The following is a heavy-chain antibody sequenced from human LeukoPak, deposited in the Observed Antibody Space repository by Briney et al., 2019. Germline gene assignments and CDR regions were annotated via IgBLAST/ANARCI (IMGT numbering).Heavy chain of an antibody. CDR1: GFTFDDYA. CDR3: ANALWSHYYMDV. CDR2: ISGDGGST. Sequence: PGGSLRLSCAASGFTFDDYAMHWVRQAPGKGLEWVSLISGDGGSTYYADSVKGRFTISRDNSKNSLYLQRNSLRTEDTALYYCANALWSHYYMDVCGKGTTVTVSS. D-gene: IGHD3-10*01. J-gene: IGHJ6*03. V-gene: IGHV3-43*02.